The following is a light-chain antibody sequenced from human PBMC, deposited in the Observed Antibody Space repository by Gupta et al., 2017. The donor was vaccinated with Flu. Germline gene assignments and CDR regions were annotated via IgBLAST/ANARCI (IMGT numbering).Light chain of an antibody. V-gene: IGLV7-46*01. J-gene: IGLJ3*02. CDR2: NTN. Sequence: TVSLTCDSSTGTVTSDSWPYWFQEKPGQAARKLKYNTNNKHSWTPARFSGALLGGKSILTLSGAQPEDEAEYFCLLSYSDGGVFGGGTKLTVL. CDR3: LLSYSDGGV. CDR1: TGTVTSDSW.